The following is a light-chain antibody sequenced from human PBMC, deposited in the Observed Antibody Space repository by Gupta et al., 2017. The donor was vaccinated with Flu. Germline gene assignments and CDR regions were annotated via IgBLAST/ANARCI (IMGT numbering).Light chain of an antibody. V-gene: IGLV1-44*01. Sequence: SVLTQPPPASWTPGPTVTISCSGSSSNLGSPPVNWYQQLPGTAPKLLIYSNNSRCSGVPERFSGSKSGTTAAVATIWLQAEDEADYYCAASDDSRNSVVFGGGTKLTVL. J-gene: IGLJ2*01. CDR1: SSNLGSPP. CDR2: SNN. CDR3: AASDDSRNSVV.